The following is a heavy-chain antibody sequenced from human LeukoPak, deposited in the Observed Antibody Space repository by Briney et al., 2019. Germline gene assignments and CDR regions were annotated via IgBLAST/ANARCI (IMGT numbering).Heavy chain of an antibody. CDR2: INHSGST. CDR1: GGSVSSGSYY. D-gene: IGHD1-26*01. V-gene: IGHV4-61*01. CDR3: ARGGRGSYSGFAFDI. J-gene: IGHJ3*02. Sequence: PSETLSLTCTVSGGSVSSGSYYWSWIRQPPGKGLEWIGEINHSGSTNYNPSLKSRVTISVDTSKNQFSLKLGSVTAADTAVYYCARGGRGSYSGFAFDIWGQGTMVTVSS.